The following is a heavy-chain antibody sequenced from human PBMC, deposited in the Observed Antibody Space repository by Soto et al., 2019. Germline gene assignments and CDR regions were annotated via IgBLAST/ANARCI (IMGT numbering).Heavy chain of an antibody. CDR1: GYSFTSYD. CDR3: AREAAAGLVY. D-gene: IGHD6-13*01. J-gene: IGHJ4*02. CDR2: MNPNSDNT. Sequence: QVQLVQSGAEVKKPGASVKVSCKASGYSFTSYDIDWVRQATGQGLEWMGWMNPNSDNTAYAQKFQGRVTMTRNTSISTVYMELSSLRSEDTAVYYCAREAAAGLVYWGQGTLVTVSS. V-gene: IGHV1-8*01.